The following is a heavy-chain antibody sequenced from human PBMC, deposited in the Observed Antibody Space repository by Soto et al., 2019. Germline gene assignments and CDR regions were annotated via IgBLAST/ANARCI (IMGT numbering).Heavy chain of an antibody. CDR2: IYPGDSDT. D-gene: IGHD5-18*01. CDR3: ARQGYSYDTYYYYGMDV. J-gene: IGHJ6*02. V-gene: IGHV5-51*01. CDR1: GGRESRYW. Sequence: VKSSGEGCGGRESRYWSGWVRQQTEKGLEWMGIIYPGDSDTRYSPSFQGQVTLSADKSISTAYLQWSSQKASDTAMYYCARQGYSYDTYYYYGMDVWGQGTTVTVSS.